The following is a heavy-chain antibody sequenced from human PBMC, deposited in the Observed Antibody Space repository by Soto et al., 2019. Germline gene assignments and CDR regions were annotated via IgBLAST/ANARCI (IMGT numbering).Heavy chain of an antibody. V-gene: IGHV3-23*01. J-gene: IGHJ1*01. D-gene: IGHD6-19*01. CDR1: GFTFSSYA. CDR2: ISGSGGST. Sequence: GSLRLSCAASGFTFSSYAMSWVRQAPGKGLEWVSAISGSGGSTYYADSVKGRFTISRDNSKNTLYLQMNSLRAEDTAVYYCAKDVSSGWYWGYFQHWGQGTLVTVSS. CDR3: AKDVSSGWYWGYFQH.